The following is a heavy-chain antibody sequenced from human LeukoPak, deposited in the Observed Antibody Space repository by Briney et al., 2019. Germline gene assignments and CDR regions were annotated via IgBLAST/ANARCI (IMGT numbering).Heavy chain of an antibody. CDR1: GFTFSSYG. V-gene: IGHV3-30*02. D-gene: IGHD3-10*01. CDR3: ARRLGLGFGEYSNNWFDP. Sequence: GGSLRLSCAASGFTFSSYGMHWVRQAPGKGLEWVAFIRYDGSNKYYADSVKGRFTISRDNAKNSLYLQMNSLRAEDTAVYYCARRLGLGFGEYSNNWFDPWGQGTLVTVSS. CDR2: IRYDGSNK. J-gene: IGHJ5*02.